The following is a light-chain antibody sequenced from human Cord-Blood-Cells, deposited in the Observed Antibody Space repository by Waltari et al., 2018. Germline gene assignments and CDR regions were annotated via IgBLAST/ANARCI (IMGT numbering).Light chain of an antibody. CDR2: ECS. CDR1: SSDVGGSKS. Sequence: QSALTQPHSASGSPGRSATIFCTGTSSDVGGSKSFPWYRPLPGKAPKLKVSECSRRPSWVPDLFAGSKSGNSASVTVSGLQAEDESDNFSSTDAGSNNVVFVGGTKLTV. J-gene: IGLJ2*01. CDR3: STDAGSNNVV. V-gene: IGLV2-8*01.